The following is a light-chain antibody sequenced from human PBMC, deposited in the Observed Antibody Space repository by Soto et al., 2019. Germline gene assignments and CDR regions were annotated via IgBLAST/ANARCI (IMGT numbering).Light chain of an antibody. J-gene: IGLJ1*01. CDR1: ISDVCGFNY. Sequence: SVPSPPASGCGSPGQSITISCTGTISDVCGFNYVSWYQQHPGKAPKLLIFDVYSRPSGISNRFSGSKSGSTASLTISGLQAEDEADYYCISYTTSSSYVFGAGTKVTFL. CDR2: DVY. CDR3: ISYTTSSSYV. V-gene: IGLV2-14*01.